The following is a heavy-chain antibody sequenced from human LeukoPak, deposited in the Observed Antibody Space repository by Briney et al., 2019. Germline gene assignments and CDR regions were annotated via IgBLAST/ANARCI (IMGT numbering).Heavy chain of an antibody. J-gene: IGHJ3*02. Sequence: GGSLRLSCVASGFTFTSDAMNWVRQAPGKGLEWISCVGRDGSIHYADSVKGRITISRDNAKNSLFLQMNSLRAEDTAIYYCARRYYDTTGYAFDIWGQGTMVTVSS. CDR2: VGRDGSI. CDR1: GFTFTSDA. CDR3: ARRYYDTTGYAFDI. V-gene: IGHV3-21*01. D-gene: IGHD3-22*01.